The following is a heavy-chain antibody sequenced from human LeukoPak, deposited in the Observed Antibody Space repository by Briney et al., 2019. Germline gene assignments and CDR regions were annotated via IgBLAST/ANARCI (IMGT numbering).Heavy chain of an antibody. D-gene: IGHD3-22*01. CDR3: ARTVSGYSWGVWFDP. CDR2: INTYNGNT. CDR1: SYTFTSYG. Sequence: GASVKVSCKASSYTFTSYGISWVRQAPGQGLEWMRWINTYNGNTNYAQNLQGRVTMATDTSTSTAYMELRSLRSDDTAVYYCARTVSGYSWGVWFDPWGQGTLVTVSS. V-gene: IGHV1-18*01. J-gene: IGHJ5*02.